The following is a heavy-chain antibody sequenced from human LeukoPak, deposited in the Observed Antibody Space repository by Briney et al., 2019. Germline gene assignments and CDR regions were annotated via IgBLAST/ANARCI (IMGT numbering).Heavy chain of an antibody. CDR3: AKSRGSGLFDY. D-gene: IGHD3-10*01. J-gene: IGHJ4*02. CDR1: GFTISSYG. Sequence: GGSLRLSCAASGFTISSYGMSWVRQAPGKGLEWVSAISGSGGSTYSSDSVKGRFTISRDNSKNTLYLQMNSLRADDTAVYYCAKSRGSGLFDYWGQGTLVTVAS. CDR2: ISGSGGST. V-gene: IGHV3-23*01.